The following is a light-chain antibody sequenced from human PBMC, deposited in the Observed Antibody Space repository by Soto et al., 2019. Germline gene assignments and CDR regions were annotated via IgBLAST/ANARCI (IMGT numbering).Light chain of an antibody. CDR1: QSVSSF. CDR3: QQRINWPLT. V-gene: IGKV3-11*01. CDR2: DVS. J-gene: IGKJ4*01. Sequence: EIVLTQSPATLSLSPGERATLSCRASQSVSSFLAWYQQRPGQPPRLLIYDVSKRATGSPTRFSGSGSGTDFTLTISSLEPEDFAVYYCQQRINWPLTFGGGTKVEIK.